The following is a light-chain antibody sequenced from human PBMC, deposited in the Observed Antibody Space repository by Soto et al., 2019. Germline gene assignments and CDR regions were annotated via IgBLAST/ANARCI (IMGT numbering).Light chain of an antibody. V-gene: IGLV2-11*01. CDR3: CSYAGGPYV. CDR2: DVS. J-gene: IGLJ1*01. Sequence: QSVLTQPRSVSGSPGQSVAISCTGSSSDVGGYNYVSWYQQHPGKAPKVMIYDVSKRPSGVPDRFSGSKSGDTAPLTITGLQAEDEADYYCCSYAGGPYVCGTWTKVTVL. CDR1: SSDVGGYNY.